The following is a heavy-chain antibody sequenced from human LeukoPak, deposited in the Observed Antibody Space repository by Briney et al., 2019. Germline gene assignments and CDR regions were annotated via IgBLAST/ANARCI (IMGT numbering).Heavy chain of an antibody. CDR3: AKDNGAGRYYYYGMDV. CDR1: GFTFDDYA. V-gene: IGHV3-43D*03. Sequence: GGSLRLSCAASGFTFDDYAMHWVRQAPGKGLEWVSLISWDGGSTYYADSVKGRFTISRDNSKNSLYLQMNSLRAEDTALYYCAKDNGAGRYYYYGMDVWGQGTTVTVSS. J-gene: IGHJ6*02. D-gene: IGHD6-19*01. CDR2: ISWDGGST.